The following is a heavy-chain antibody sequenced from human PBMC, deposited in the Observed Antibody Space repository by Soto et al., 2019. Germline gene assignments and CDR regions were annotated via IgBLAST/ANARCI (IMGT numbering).Heavy chain of an antibody. Sequence: KSSETLSLTCTVSGASVTTYTFYWGWIRQSPGKGLELIGSVSYTGTTHYNPSLRRRVTISVDGSENQFSLRLSSVTAADTAVYYCVRSGTALDIIVVPTDYWGQGMLVTVS. CDR2: VSYTGTT. CDR3: VRSGTALDIIVVPTDY. D-gene: IGHD2-15*01. CDR1: GASVTTYTFY. J-gene: IGHJ4*02. V-gene: IGHV4-39*01.